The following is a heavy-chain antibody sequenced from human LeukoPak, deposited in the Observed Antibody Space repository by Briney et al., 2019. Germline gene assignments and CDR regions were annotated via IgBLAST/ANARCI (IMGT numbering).Heavy chain of an antibody. CDR2: IYYRRTT. CDR3: ARGDYGSGSYYKRNAFDI. Sequence: SETLSLTCTVSGYSISSGYDWGWIRQPPGKGLEWIGSIYYRRTTYYNPSLKSRVSISIDTSENQFSLRLSSVTAADTAVYYCARGDYGSGSYYKRNAFDIWGQGTMVTVSS. D-gene: IGHD3-10*01. V-gene: IGHV4-38-2*02. CDR1: GYSISSGYD. J-gene: IGHJ3*02.